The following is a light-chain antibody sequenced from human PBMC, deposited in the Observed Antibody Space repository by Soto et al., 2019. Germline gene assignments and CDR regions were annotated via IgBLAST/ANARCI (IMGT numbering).Light chain of an antibody. J-gene: IGKJ1*01. V-gene: IGKV3-15*01. Sequence: EIVMTQSPATLSVSPGERATLSCRASQSVSGNLAWYQQKPCQAPRLLIYGASTRATAIPASFSGSGCGTQSTLTIRSLQSEDFLVYYCQQYNHWAPPFGQGTKVVLK. CDR3: QQYNHWAPP. CDR1: QSVSGN. CDR2: GAS.